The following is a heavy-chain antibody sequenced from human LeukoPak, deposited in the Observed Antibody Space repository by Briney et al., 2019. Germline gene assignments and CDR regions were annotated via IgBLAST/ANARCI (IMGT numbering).Heavy chain of an antibody. D-gene: IGHD5-24*01. Sequence: SETLSLTCTVSGGSISSYYWSWIRQPPGKGLEWIGYIYYSGSTNYNPSLKSRVTISVDTSKSQFSLKLSSVTAADTAVYYCAKMATITRDLDYWGQGTLVTVSS. CDR3: AKMATITRDLDY. CDR1: GGSISSYY. V-gene: IGHV4-59*01. CDR2: IYYSGST. J-gene: IGHJ4*02.